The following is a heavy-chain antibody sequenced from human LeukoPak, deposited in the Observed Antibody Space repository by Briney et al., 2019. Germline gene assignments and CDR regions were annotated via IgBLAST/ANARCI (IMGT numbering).Heavy chain of an antibody. CDR2: ISSSGSTK. CDR1: GFTFSDYY. D-gene: IGHD3-10*01. J-gene: IGHJ4*02. Sequence: GGSLRLSCAASGFTFSDYYMSWIRQAPGPGLEGVSYISSSGSTKYYADSVKGRFTISRDNAKNSYLQMNSLRAEDTAVYYCARDGHAYGRGSPHYWGQGTLVTVSS. V-gene: IGHV3-11*01. CDR3: ARDGHAYGRGSPHY.